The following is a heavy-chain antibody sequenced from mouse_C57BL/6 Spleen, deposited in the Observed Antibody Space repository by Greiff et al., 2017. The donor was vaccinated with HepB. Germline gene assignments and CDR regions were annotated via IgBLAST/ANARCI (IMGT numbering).Heavy chain of an antibody. D-gene: IGHD2-4*01. J-gene: IGHJ3*01. CDR2: INPNNGGT. CDR3: AREDDYDPFAY. Sequence: EVQLQQSGPELVKPGASVKIPCKASGYTFTDYNMDWVKQSHGKSLEWIGDINPNNGGTIYNQKFKGKATLTVDKSSSTAYMELRSLTSEDTAVYYCAREDDYDPFAYWGQGTLVTVSA. V-gene: IGHV1-18*01. CDR1: GYTFTDYN.